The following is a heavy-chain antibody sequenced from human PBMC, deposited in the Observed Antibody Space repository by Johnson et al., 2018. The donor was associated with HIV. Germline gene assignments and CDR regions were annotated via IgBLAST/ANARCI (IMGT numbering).Heavy chain of an antibody. V-gene: IGHV3-30-3*01. J-gene: IGHJ3*02. CDR1: GFTFSSYP. D-gene: IGHD3-3*01. CDR3: ARDWEWLNGFDI. Sequence: QVQLVEFGGGVVQPGRSLRLSCAASGFTFSSYPMHWVRQAPGKGLEWVAVISYDGSNKYYADSVKGRFTISRDNSKNTLYLQMNSLRAEDTAMYYCARDWEWLNGFDIWGQGTMVTVSS. CDR2: ISYDGSNK.